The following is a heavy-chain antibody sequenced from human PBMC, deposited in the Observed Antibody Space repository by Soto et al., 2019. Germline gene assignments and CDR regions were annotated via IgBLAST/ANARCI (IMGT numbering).Heavy chain of an antibody. D-gene: IGHD2-2*01. V-gene: IGHV3-33*01. CDR1: GFTFSSYG. CDR2: IWYDGSNK. CDR3: ASRVVVPAASAWEQLGDYGMDV. Sequence: GGSLRLSCAASGFTFSSYGMHWVRQAPGKGLEWVAVIWYDGSNKYYADSVKGRFTISRDNSKNTLYLQMNSLRAEDTAVYYCASRVVVPAASAWEQLGDYGMDVWGQGTTVTVSS. J-gene: IGHJ6*02.